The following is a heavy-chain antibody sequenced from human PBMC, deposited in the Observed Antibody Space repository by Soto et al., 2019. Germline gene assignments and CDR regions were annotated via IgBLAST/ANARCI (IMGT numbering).Heavy chain of an antibody. V-gene: IGHV3-33*01. Sequence: GGSLRLSYAASGFTFISYGIRWVRQAPGKGLEWVAVIWYDGSNKYYADSVKGRFTISRDNSKNTLYLQMNSLRAEDTAVYYCARGLGIAANWFDPWGQGTLVTVSS. J-gene: IGHJ5*02. CDR2: IWYDGSNK. CDR3: ARGLGIAANWFDP. D-gene: IGHD6-13*01. CDR1: GFTFISYG.